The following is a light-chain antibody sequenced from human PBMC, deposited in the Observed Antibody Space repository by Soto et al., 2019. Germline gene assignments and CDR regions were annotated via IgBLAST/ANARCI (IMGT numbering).Light chain of an antibody. V-gene: IGKV3-15*01. Sequence: EIVMTQSPATLSVSPRERATLSCRASQSVSSNLAWYQQKPGQAPRLLIYSASTRATGIPARFSGSGSGTEFTLTISSLQSEDFAVYYCQQYNNWLTFGGGTKVEIK. J-gene: IGKJ4*01. CDR2: SAS. CDR1: QSVSSN. CDR3: QQYNNWLT.